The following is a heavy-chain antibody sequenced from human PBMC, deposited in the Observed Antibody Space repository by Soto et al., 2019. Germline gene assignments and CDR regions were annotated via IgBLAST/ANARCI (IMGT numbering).Heavy chain of an antibody. V-gene: IGHV3-23*01. CDR1: GFTFSTYA. J-gene: IGHJ6*02. CDR2: VSGRAYNS. Sequence: AGGSLRLSCAASGFTFSTYAMSWVRQAPGRGLEWVSAVSGRAYNSYYADSVKGRFTISRDDSKNTLFLQMSSLRAEDTAVYYSAKVLVDTPEGYCGMDVWGQGTTVTVSS. D-gene: IGHD5-18*01. CDR3: AKVLVDTPEGYCGMDV.